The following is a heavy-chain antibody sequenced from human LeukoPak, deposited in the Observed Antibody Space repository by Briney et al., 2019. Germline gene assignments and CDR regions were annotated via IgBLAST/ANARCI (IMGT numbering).Heavy chain of an antibody. J-gene: IGHJ6*03. CDR2: IYPGDSDT. V-gene: IGHV5-51*01. CDR1: GYSFTSYW. D-gene: IGHD5-12*01. CDR3: ARHGGGSGYGPNYYYYMDV. Sequence: GESLKISCKGSGYSFTSYWIGWVRQMPGKGLEWMGIIYPGDSDTRYSPSFQGQVTISADKSISTAYLQWSSLKASDTAVYYCARHGGGSGYGPNYYYYMDVWGKGTTVTVSS.